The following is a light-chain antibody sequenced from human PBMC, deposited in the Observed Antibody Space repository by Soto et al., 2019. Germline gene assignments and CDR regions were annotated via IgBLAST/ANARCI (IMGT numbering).Light chain of an antibody. Sequence: AIQMTQSPSSLSASIGDRVTITCRASQAIRNELGWYQQKPGEPPRLLLYAASNLESAVSSRFTGSGSGTDFPLTISSLQPEDFATYYCLQDHNYPRTFGQRTNVAIK. V-gene: IGKV1-6*01. CDR3: LQDHNYPRT. CDR2: AAS. CDR1: QAIRNE. J-gene: IGKJ2*01.